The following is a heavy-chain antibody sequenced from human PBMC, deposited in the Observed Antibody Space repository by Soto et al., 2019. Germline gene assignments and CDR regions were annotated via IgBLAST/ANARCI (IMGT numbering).Heavy chain of an antibody. CDR1: GGPISSGGYY. V-gene: IGHV4-31*03. D-gene: IGHD6-13*01. J-gene: IGHJ5*02. Sequence: SETLSLTCTVSGGPISSGGYYWSWIRQHPGKGLEWIGYIYYSGSTYYNPSLKSRVTISVDTSKNQFSLKLSSVTAADTAVYYCARGPTAASGWFDPWGQGTLVTVSS. CDR2: IYYSGST. CDR3: ARGPTAASGWFDP.